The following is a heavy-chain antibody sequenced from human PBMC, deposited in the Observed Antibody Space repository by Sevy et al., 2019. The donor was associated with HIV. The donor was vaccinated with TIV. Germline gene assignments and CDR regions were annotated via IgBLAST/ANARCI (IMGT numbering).Heavy chain of an antibody. Sequence: GSLRLSCAASGFTFSSYSMNWVRQAPGKGLEWVSYISSSSSTIYYADSVKGRFTISRDNAKNSLYLQMNSLRDEDTAVYYCARDKMEIAVAGTWYFDLWGRGTLVTVSS. V-gene: IGHV3-48*02. D-gene: IGHD6-19*01. J-gene: IGHJ2*01. CDR2: ISSSSSTI. CDR1: GFTFSSYS. CDR3: ARDKMEIAVAGTWYFDL.